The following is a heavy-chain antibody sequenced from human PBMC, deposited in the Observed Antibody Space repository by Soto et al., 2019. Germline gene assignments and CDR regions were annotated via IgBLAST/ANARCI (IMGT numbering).Heavy chain of an antibody. CDR1: GYTFTSYA. V-gene: IGHV1-3*01. D-gene: IGHD4-4*01. CDR3: ARDRGVTTYPAWFDP. Sequence: ASVKVSCKASGYTFTSYAMHWVRQAPGQRLEWMGWINAGNGNTKYSQKFQGRVTITRDTSASTAYMELSSLRSEDTAVYYCARDRGVTTYPAWFDPWGQGTLVTVSS. CDR2: INAGNGNT. J-gene: IGHJ5*02.